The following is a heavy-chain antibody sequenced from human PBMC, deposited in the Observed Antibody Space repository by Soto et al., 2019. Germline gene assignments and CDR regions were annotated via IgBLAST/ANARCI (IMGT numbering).Heavy chain of an antibody. J-gene: IGHJ3*02. CDR1: GGSISSYY. CDR2: IYYSGST. V-gene: IGHV4-59*01. Sequence: QVQLQESGPGLVKPSETLSLTCTVSGGSISSYYWSWIRQPPGKGLEWIGYIYYSGSTNYNPSLKSRVTISVDTSKNQFSLKLSSVTAADTAVYYCARVGRSSGWYSGDAFDIWGQGTMVTVSS. D-gene: IGHD6-19*01. CDR3: ARVGRSSGWYSGDAFDI.